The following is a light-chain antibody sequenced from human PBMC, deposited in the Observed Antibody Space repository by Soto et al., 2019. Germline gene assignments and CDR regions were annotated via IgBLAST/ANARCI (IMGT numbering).Light chain of an antibody. J-gene: IGKJ4*02. CDR3: QQYNSYSWT. V-gene: IGKV1-5*03. Sequence: DIQSTPSPSTLSASVGARVSITGRASQSISSWLAWYQQKTGKAPKLLIYEASSLESGVPSRFSGSGSGTEFTLTISRLEPDDFAAYYCQQYNSYSWTVGGGTKGDIK. CDR2: EAS. CDR1: QSISSW.